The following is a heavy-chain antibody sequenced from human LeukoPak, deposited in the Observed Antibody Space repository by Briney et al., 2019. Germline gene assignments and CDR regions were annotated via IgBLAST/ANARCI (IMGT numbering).Heavy chain of an antibody. CDR2: IYYSGST. CDR1: GGSISSHY. Sequence: SETLSLTCTVSGGSISSHYWSWIRQPPGKGLVWIGYIYYSGSTNYNPSLKSRVTISVDTSKNQFSLKLSSVTAADTAVYYCARGATDWYFDLWGRGTLVTVSS. D-gene: IGHD5-12*01. J-gene: IGHJ2*01. V-gene: IGHV4-59*11. CDR3: ARGATDWYFDL.